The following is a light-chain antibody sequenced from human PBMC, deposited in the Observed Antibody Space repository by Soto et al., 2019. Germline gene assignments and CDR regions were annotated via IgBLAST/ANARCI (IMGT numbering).Light chain of an antibody. CDR1: QDVGSK. CDR3: QQRSNWPPVT. V-gene: IGKV3-11*01. J-gene: IGKJ3*01. Sequence: EIVLTQSPATLSVSPGERATLSCRASQDVGSKLAWYQQKPGQAPRLLIYDASNRATGIPARFSGSGSGTDFTLTISSLEPEDFAVYYCQQRSNWPPVTFGPGTKGDIK. CDR2: DAS.